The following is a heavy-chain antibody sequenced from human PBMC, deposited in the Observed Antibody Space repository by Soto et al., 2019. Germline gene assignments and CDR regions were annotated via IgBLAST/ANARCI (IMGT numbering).Heavy chain of an antibody. J-gene: IGHJ4*02. V-gene: IGHV3-21*01. CDR2: ISSSSSYI. CDR1: GFTFSSYS. D-gene: IGHD3-3*01. Sequence: EVQLVESGGGLVKPGGSLRLSCAASGFTFSSYSMNWVRQAPGKGLEWVSSISSSSSYIYYADSVKGRLTISRDNAKNSLYLQMNSLRAEDTAVYYCARADFWSGYYSSRSFDYWGQGTLVTVSS. CDR3: ARADFWSGYYSSRSFDY.